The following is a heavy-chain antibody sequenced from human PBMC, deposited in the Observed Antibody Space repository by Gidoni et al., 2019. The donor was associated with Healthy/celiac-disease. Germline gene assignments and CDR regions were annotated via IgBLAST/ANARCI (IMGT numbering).Heavy chain of an antibody. D-gene: IGHD4-4*01. V-gene: IGHV1-46*04. CDR1: GYTFTSYS. CDR3: TRGREMGHGSNSGGPRSEGYDY. CDR2: INPSGGST. J-gene: IGHJ4*02. Sequence: QVQLVQSAAWVKKPGASVKVSCQASGYTFTSYSMHWVRQAPGPGLEWKGIINPSGGSTSYAQKLQGRVTMTRDTSTCTVYRELSSLRSEDTAVYYCTRGREMGHGSNSGGPRSEGYDYWGQGTLVNVSS.